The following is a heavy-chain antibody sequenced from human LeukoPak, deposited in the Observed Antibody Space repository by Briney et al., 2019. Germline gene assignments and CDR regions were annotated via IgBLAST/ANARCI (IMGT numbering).Heavy chain of an antibody. CDR2: MKPEGSEI. Sequence: GGSLRLSCADSGFTFTTYWMSWVRQAPGKGLEWVANMKPEGSEIFYVDSVKGRFTISRDNSKNTLYLQMNSLRAEDTAVYYCARVVGFGEAMDVWGKGTTVTISS. J-gene: IGHJ6*03. V-gene: IGHV3-7*03. CDR3: ARVVGFGEAMDV. D-gene: IGHD3-10*01. CDR1: GFTFTTYW.